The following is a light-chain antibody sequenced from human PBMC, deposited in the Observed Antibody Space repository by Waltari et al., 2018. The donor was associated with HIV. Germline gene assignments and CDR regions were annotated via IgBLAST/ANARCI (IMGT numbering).Light chain of an antibody. CDR1: QSVTNSH. J-gene: IGKJ2*01. V-gene: IGKV3-20*01. CDR2: GAS. CDR3: HQYGASPRT. Sequence: EIVMTQSPITLSVSLGERATLSCRASQSVTNSHLAWYQQRPGQAPRLVIYGASSRATGIPDRFSGSGSGTEFTLTISRLEPEDFAVYYCHQYGASPRTFGQGTKLEIK.